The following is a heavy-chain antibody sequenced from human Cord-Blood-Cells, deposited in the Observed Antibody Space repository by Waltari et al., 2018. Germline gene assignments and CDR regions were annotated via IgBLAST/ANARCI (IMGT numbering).Heavy chain of an antibody. CDR3: ARGAGGMDV. CDR2: INHDGST. Sequence: QVQLQQWGAGLLKPSETLSLTCAVYGGSFSGYYWSWIRQPPGKGLEWIGEINHDGSTNYNPSRKSRVNISVDTSKHQFSMKLSSVTAADTAVYYCARGAGGMDVWGHGTTVTVSS. D-gene: IGHD3-10*01. V-gene: IGHV4-34*01. CDR1: GGSFSGYY. J-gene: IGHJ6*02.